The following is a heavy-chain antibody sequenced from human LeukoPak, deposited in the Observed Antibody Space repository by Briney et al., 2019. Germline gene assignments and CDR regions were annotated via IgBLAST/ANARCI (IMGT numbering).Heavy chain of an antibody. J-gene: IGHJ5*02. CDR1: GFTFSDHY. V-gene: IGHV3-72*01. D-gene: IGHD6-19*01. Sequence: GGSLRLSCAASGFTFSDHYMDWVRQAPGKGLEWVGRTRNKANSYTTEYAASVKGRFTISRDDSKNSLYLQMNSLKTEDTAVYYCARVHSSGWYSGWFDPWGQGTLVTVSS. CDR2: TRNKANSYTT. CDR3: ARVHSSGWYSGWFDP.